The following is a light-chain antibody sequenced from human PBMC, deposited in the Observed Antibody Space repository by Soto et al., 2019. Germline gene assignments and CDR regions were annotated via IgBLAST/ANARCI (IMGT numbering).Light chain of an antibody. J-gene: IGKJ4*01. Sequence: VITQSPATLSGVRGERATLSCAASQTVSSNLAGYQQKPGQAPSLLPHGASTRATGIPARFSGSGSETEFTLTIRRLQPEDGATYYCQQANSFPLTFCGGTKVDIK. CDR3: QQANSFPLT. V-gene: IGKV3-15*01. CDR2: GAS. CDR1: QTVSSN.